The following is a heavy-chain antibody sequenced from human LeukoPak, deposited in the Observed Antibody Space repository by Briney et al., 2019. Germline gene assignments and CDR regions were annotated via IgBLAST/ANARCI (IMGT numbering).Heavy chain of an antibody. CDR2: IGNDGSNK. V-gene: IGHV3-33*06. J-gene: IGHJ4*02. Sequence: SCAAWGSTFRNYGRGGARPPPGRGLGGWAVIGNDGSNKYYADSVKGRFTISRDNSKNTLYLQMNSLRAGDTAVYYCAKDLSWDFWSGYYMGYFDYWGQGTLVTVSS. D-gene: IGHD3-3*01. CDR1: GSTFRNYG. CDR3: AKDLSWDFWSGYYMGYFDY.